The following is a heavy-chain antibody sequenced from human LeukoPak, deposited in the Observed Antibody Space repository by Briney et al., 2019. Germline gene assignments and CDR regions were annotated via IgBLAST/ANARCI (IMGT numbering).Heavy chain of an antibody. J-gene: IGHJ4*02. Sequence: GGSLRLSCAASGFTFSSYAMSWVRQAPGRGLEWFSAISGSGGSTYYADSVKGRFTISRDNSKNTLYLQMNSLRAEDTAVYYCARLRQKEYSSSWPGDYWGQGTLVTVSS. D-gene: IGHD6-13*01. CDR3: ARLRQKEYSSSWPGDY. CDR1: GFTFSSYA. CDR2: ISGSGGST. V-gene: IGHV3-23*01.